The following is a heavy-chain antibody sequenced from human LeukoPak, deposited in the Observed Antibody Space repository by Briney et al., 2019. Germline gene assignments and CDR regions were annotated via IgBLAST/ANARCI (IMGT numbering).Heavy chain of an antibody. CDR1: GGSLSGYY. CDR3: ARALLYSSGRRAFDY. V-gene: IGHV4-34*01. D-gene: IGHD6-19*01. CDR2: INHSGST. Sequence: SETLSLTCAVYGGSLSGYYWSWIHQPPGKGLEWIGEINHSGSTNYNPSLKSRVTISVDTSKNQFSLKLSSVTAADTAVYYCARALLYSSGRRAFDYWGQGTLVTVSS. J-gene: IGHJ4*02.